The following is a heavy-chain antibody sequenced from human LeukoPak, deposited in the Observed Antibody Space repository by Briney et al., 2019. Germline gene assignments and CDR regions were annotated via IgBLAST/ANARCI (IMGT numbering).Heavy chain of an antibody. CDR1: GFTFDAYA. J-gene: IGHJ4*02. D-gene: IGHD6-13*01. V-gene: IGHV3-9*01. CDR3: TKAGDPYSSSWYSAPSGLLAIDY. Sequence: GGSLRLSCAPSGFTFDAYAMHWVRQAPGKGMELVSGISWNSGSTGYADSVNGRFAISRDNAKNSLYLQITSLRDEDTALYYCTKAGDPYSSSWYSAPSGLLAIDYWGQGTLVTVSS. CDR2: ISWNSGST.